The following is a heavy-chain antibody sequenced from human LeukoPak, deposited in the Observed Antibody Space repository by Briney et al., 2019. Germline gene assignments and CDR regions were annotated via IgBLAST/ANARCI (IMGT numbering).Heavy chain of an antibody. CDR1: GGSISSYY. Sequence: PSETLSLTCTVSGGSISSYYWSWIRQLAGKGLEWIGRIYTSGSTNYNPSLKSRVTMSVDTSKNQFSLKLSSVTAADTAVYYCARDQGYSSSWYSWDYYYYYYMDVWGKGTTVTISS. CDR3: ARDQGYSSSWYSWDYYYYYYMDV. J-gene: IGHJ6*03. D-gene: IGHD6-13*01. CDR2: IYTSGST. V-gene: IGHV4-4*07.